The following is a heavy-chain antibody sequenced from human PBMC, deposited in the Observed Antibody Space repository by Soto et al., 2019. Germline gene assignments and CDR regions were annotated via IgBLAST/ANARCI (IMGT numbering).Heavy chain of an antibody. CDR2: IFSGGTT. Sequence: ELKLVESGGGLVQPGGSLRLSCAASGLSVSHNYVNWVRQAPGRGLEWVSVIFSGGTTHYADSVKGRFTISRDTSKNTVHLQMNGLRVDDTALYYCAGDSTDGDFVDAFDVWGQGTLVTVSS. CDR1: GLSVSHNY. CDR3: AGDSTDGDFVDAFDV. D-gene: IGHD2-21*01. J-gene: IGHJ3*01. V-gene: IGHV3-66*01.